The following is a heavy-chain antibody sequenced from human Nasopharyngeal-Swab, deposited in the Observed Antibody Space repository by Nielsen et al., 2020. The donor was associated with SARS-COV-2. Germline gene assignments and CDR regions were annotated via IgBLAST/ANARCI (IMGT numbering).Heavy chain of an antibody. J-gene: IGHJ4*02. CDR3: AKDQGGDYVFDY. Sequence: GGSLRLSCAASGFTFDDYAMHWVRQAPGKGLEWVSGISWNSGSIGYADSVKGRFTISRDNAKNSLYLQMNSLRAEDTALYYCAKDQGGDYVFDYWGQGTLVTVSS. CDR1: GFTFDDYA. CDR2: ISWNSGSI. V-gene: IGHV3-9*01. D-gene: IGHD4-17*01.